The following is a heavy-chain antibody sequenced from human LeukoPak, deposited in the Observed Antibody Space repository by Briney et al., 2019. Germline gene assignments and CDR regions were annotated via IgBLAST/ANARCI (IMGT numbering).Heavy chain of an antibody. CDR1: GFTFSSYA. CDR2: ISSNGGST. J-gene: IGHJ6*02. V-gene: IGHV3-64*01. Sequence: GGSLRLSCAASGFTFSSYAMHWVRQAPGKGLEYVSAISSNGGSTYYANSVKGRFTISRDNSKNTLYLQIGSLRAEDMAVYYCARSAAGSYYIYYYYYGMDVWGQGTTVTVSS. D-gene: IGHD3-10*01. CDR3: ARSAAGSYYIYYYYYGMDV.